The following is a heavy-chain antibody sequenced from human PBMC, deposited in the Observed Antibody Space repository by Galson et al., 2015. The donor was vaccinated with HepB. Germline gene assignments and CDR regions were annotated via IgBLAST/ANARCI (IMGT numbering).Heavy chain of an antibody. CDR3: ARGSGSYRYYGMGV. Sequence: SLRLSCAASGFTFSSYAMHWVRQAPGKGLEWVAVISYDGSNKYYADSVKGRFTISRDNSKNTLYLQMNSLRAEDTAVYYCARGSGSYRYYGMGVWGQGTTVTVSS. D-gene: IGHD1-26*01. CDR1: GFTFSSYA. CDR2: ISYDGSNK. J-gene: IGHJ6*02. V-gene: IGHV3-30-3*01.